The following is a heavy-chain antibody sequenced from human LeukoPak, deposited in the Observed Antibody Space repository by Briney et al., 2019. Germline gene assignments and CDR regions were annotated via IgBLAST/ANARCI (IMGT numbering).Heavy chain of an antibody. Sequence: GGSLRLSCAASGFTFSYHWMTWVRQAPGKGLEWVANIKNDGAVKNYVDSVKGRFTISRDNAKNSLYLQMNNLRAEDTAVYYCAKDSYSKGDFWGQGLLVTVSS. CDR1: GFTFSYHW. D-gene: IGHD6-13*01. V-gene: IGHV3-7*01. CDR2: IKNDGAVK. J-gene: IGHJ4*02. CDR3: AKDSYSKGDF.